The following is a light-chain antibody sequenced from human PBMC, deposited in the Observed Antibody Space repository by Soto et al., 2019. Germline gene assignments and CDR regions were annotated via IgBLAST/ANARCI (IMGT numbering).Light chain of an antibody. CDR3: QQYDSYWT. J-gene: IGKJ1*01. CDR1: ENIYNY. V-gene: IGKV3-11*01. Sequence: EIVLTQSPATLSLSPGQRATLSCRASENIYNYLAWYQQKPGQAPRLLIYDALSRATGIPARFSGSGSGTEFTLTISSVQPDDFATYYCQQYDSYWTFGLGTKVDIK. CDR2: DAL.